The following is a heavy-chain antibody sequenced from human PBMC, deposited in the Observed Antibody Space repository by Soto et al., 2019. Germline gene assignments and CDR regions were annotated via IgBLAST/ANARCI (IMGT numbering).Heavy chain of an antibody. D-gene: IGHD2-2*01. CDR2: INPSGGST. CDR1: GYTFTSYY. CDR3: ARHDCISSSCYYYYYYGMDV. J-gene: IGHJ6*02. Sequence: ASVKVSCKASGYTFTSYYMHWVRQAPGQGLEWMGMINPSGGSTSYAETFQGRVTMTRDTSTTTVYMELSSLRSEDTAVYYCARHDCISSSCYYYYYYGMDVWGQGTTVTVSS. V-gene: IGHV1-46*01.